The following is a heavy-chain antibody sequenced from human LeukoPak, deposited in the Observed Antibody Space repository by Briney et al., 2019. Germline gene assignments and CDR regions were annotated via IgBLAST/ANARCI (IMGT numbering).Heavy chain of an antibody. V-gene: IGHV3-23*01. CDR3: ANPPPRFLEWLFYFDY. CDR1: GFTFSSYA. Sequence: QPSGSLTLSCAASGFTFSSYAMNWVRQPPGKGLEWVSAISGSGGSTYYADSVKGRFTISRDNSKNTLYLQMNSLRAEDTAVYYCANPPPRFLEWLFYFDYWGQGTLVTVSS. CDR2: ISGSGGST. D-gene: IGHD3-3*01. J-gene: IGHJ4*02.